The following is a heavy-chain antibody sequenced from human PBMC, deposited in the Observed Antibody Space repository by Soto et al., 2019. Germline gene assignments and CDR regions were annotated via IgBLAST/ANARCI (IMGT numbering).Heavy chain of an antibody. CDR1: GGTFSSYA. D-gene: IGHD3-22*01. J-gene: IGHJ5*02. CDR2: IIPIFGTA. CDR3: ARDRGPSSGYYPYWFDP. V-gene: IGHV1-69*13. Sequence: SVKVSCKASGGTFSSYAISWVRQALGQGLEWMGEIIPIFGTANYAQKFQGRVTITADESMSTAYMELSSLRSEDTAVYYCARDRGPSSGYYPYWFDPWGQGTLVTVSS.